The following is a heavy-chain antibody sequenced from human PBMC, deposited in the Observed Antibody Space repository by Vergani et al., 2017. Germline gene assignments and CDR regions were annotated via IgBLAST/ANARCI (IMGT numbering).Heavy chain of an antibody. J-gene: IGHJ4*02. Sequence: QVQLQQWGAGLLKPSETLSLTCAVYGGSFSGYYWSWIRQPPGKGLEWIGYIYHSGSTYYNPSLKSRVTISVDRSKNQFSLKLSSVTAADTAVYYCARLLSSTSCFDYWGQGTLVTVSS. CDR1: GGSFSGYY. V-gene: IGHV4-34*01. CDR2: IYHSGST. D-gene: IGHD2-2*01. CDR3: ARLLSSTSCFDY.